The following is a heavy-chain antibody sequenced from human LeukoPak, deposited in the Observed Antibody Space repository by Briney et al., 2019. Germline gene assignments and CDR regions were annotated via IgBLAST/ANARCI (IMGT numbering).Heavy chain of an antibody. CDR3: AKKMAYSSSWCDY. J-gene: IGHJ4*02. Sequence: GGSLRLSCAASGFTFSAYSMNWVRQAPGKGLEWVSYISSSSSTIYYADSVKGRFTISRDNAKNSLYLQMNSLRAEDTAVYYCAKKMAYSSSWCDYWGQGTLVTVSS. CDR2: ISSSSSTI. D-gene: IGHD6-13*01. CDR1: GFTFSAYS. V-gene: IGHV3-48*04.